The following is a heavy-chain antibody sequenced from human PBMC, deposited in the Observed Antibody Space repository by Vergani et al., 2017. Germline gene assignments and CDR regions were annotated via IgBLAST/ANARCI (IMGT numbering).Heavy chain of an antibody. J-gene: IGHJ4*02. CDR2: INPSGGST. V-gene: IGHV1-46*01. D-gene: IGHD1-1*01. CDR3: ARAPGLPHNSEYPFDY. CDR1: GYTFTSYY. Sequence: QVQLVQSGAEVKKPGASEKVSCKASGYTFTSYYMHWVRQAPGQGVEWMGIINPSGGSTSYAQKFQGRVTMTRDTSTSTGDMELSSLRSEDTAVYYCARAPGLPHNSEYPFDYWGQGTLVTVSS.